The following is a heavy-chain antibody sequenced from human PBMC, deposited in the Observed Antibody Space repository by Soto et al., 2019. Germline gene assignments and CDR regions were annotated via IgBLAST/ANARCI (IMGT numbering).Heavy chain of an antibody. V-gene: IGHV4-59*01. J-gene: IGHJ6*02. D-gene: IGHD3-10*01. Sequence: SETLSLTCTVSGGSISSYYWSWIRQPPGKGLEWIGYIYYRGSTNYNPSLKSRVTISVDTSKNQFSLKLSSVTAAVTAVYFCARVTSWFGEYGMDVWGQGTTFTVSS. CDR2: IYYRGST. CDR3: ARVTSWFGEYGMDV. CDR1: GGSISSYY.